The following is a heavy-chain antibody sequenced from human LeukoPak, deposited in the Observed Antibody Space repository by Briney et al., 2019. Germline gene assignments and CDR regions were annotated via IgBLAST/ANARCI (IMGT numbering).Heavy chain of an antibody. V-gene: IGHV3-30*18. CDR3: AKDSVAGPVKYYFDY. CDR1: GFTFSSYG. J-gene: IGHJ4*02. CDR2: ISYNGSNK. D-gene: IGHD6-19*01. Sequence: PGGSLRLSCAASGFTFSSYGMHWVRQAPGKGLEWVAVISYNGSNKYCADSVKGRFTISRDNSKNTLYLQMDSLRAEETAVYYCAKDSVAGPVKYYFDYWGQGTVVTVSS.